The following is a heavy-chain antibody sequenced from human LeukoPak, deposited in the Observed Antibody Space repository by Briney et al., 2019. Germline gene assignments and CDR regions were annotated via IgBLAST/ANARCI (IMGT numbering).Heavy chain of an antibody. CDR3: TREFTSTSGD. V-gene: IGHV4-39*02. CDR1: GDSVSSPSHH. CDR2: IYYTGNT. J-gene: IGHJ4*02. D-gene: IGHD1-1*01. Sequence: PSETLSLTCTVSGDSVSSPSHHWAWIRQPPGKGLEWIARIYYTGNTYYNPSLKSRLSISIDAYKNYFSLKLSSVTAADTAVYFCTREFTSTSGDWGQGTLVTVSS.